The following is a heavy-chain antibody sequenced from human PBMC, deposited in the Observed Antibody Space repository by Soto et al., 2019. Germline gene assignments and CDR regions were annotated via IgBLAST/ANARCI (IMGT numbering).Heavy chain of an antibody. CDR3: ARETTPGYCSGGSRRFRCRYFDY. V-gene: IGHV4-59*12. CDR1: GGSISSYY. Sequence: PSETLSLTCTVSGGSISSYYWSWIRQPPGKGLEWIGYIYYSGSTNYNPSLKSRVTISVDTSKNQFSLKLSSVTAADTAVYYCARETTPGYCSGGSRRFRCRYFDYWGQGTLVTVSS. J-gene: IGHJ4*02. D-gene: IGHD2-15*01. CDR2: IYYSGST.